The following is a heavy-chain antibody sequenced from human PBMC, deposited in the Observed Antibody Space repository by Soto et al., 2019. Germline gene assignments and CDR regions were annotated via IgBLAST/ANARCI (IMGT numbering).Heavy chain of an antibody. D-gene: IGHD1-26*01. V-gene: IGHV1-69*01. CDR3: ARDGGRHSGGIDY. Sequence: QVQLVHSGAEEKKPGSSVKVSCKASGGTFSSYSINWVRQAPGQGLEWMGEIIPIFGTANYAQKFQGRVTIPADESTSTAYMELGSLRSEDTAVYYCARDGGRHSGGIDYWGQGTLVTVSS. J-gene: IGHJ4*02. CDR1: GGTFSSYS. CDR2: IIPIFGTA.